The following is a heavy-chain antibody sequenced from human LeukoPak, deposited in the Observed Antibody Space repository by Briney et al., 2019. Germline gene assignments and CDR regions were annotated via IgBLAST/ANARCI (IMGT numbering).Heavy chain of an antibody. CDR1: GGTFSSHS. CDR2: INPSGGDT. CDR3: ARDQDSIGYGENLY. Sequence: ASVKVSCKASGGTFSSHSFNWVRQAPGQGLEWMGRINPSGGDTNYAQKFQGRVTMTRDMSTSTVYMELNSLRSEDTAVYYCARDQDSIGYGENLYWGQGILVTVSS. D-gene: IGHD5-18*01. V-gene: IGHV1-46*01. J-gene: IGHJ4*02.